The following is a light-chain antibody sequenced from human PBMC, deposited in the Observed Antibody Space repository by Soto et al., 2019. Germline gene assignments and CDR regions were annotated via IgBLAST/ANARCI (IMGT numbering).Light chain of an antibody. V-gene: IGKV1-39*01. CDR2: AAT. CDR1: QTFNNY. CDR3: QQSYTSQQT. Sequence: DIQMPQSPSSLSASVGDTVAITCRAGQTFNNYLNWYQHKPGKVPKLLIYAATALQSGVPSRFSASVSGTDFTLTIINVQPEDCGTYYCQQSYTSQQTFGQGTKVDIK. J-gene: IGKJ2*01.